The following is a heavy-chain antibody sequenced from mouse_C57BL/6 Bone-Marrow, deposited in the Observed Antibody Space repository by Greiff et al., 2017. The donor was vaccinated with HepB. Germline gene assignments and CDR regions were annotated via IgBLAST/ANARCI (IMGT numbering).Heavy chain of an antibody. Sequence: VQLQQSGAELARPGASVKMSCKASGYTFTSYTMHWVKQRPGQGLEWIRYINPSSGYTKYNQKFKDKATLTADKSSSTAYMQLSSLTSEDSAVYNCVLYYFDYWGQGTTLTVSS. CDR3: VLYYFDY. J-gene: IGHJ2*01. V-gene: IGHV1-4*01. CDR1: GYTFTSYT. CDR2: INPSSGYT.